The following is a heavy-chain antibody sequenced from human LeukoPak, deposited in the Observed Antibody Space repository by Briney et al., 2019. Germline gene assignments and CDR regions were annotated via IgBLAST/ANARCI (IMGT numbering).Heavy chain of an antibody. CDR3: ARVVYGSGSYYNGEIDY. Sequence: ASVKVSCKASGYTFTGYYMHWVRRAPGQGLEWMGWINPNSGGTNYVQKFQGRVTMTRDTSISTAYMELSRLRSDDTAVYYCARVVYGSGSYYNGEIDYWGQGTLVTVSS. CDR1: GYTFTGYY. J-gene: IGHJ4*02. V-gene: IGHV1-2*02. D-gene: IGHD3-10*01. CDR2: INPNSGGT.